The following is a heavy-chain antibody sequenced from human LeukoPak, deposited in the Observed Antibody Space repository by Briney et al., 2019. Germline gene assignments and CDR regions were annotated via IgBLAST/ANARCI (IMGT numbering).Heavy chain of an antibody. Sequence: AASVKVSCKASGGTFSSYAISWVRQAPGQGLEWMGGIIPIFGTANYAQKFQGRVTITADESTSTAYMELSSLRSEDTAVYYCARGAAVAPYYFDYWGQGTLVTVSS. CDR2: IIPIFGTA. D-gene: IGHD6-19*01. J-gene: IGHJ4*02. CDR3: ARGAAVAPYYFDY. CDR1: GGTFSSYA. V-gene: IGHV1-69*13.